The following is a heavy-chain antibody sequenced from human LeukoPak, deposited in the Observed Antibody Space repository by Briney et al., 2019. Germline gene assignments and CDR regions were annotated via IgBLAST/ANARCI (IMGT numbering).Heavy chain of an antibody. CDR1: GFTFSSYG. CDR3: AKSESGSYLNWFDP. J-gene: IGHJ5*02. CDR2: ISYDGSNK. Sequence: GRSLRLSCAASGFTFSSYGMHWVRQAPGKGLEWVAAISYDGSNKYYADSVKGRFTISRDNSKNTLDLQMNSLRAEDTAVYYCAKSESGSYLNWFDPWGQGTLVTVSS. D-gene: IGHD1-26*01. V-gene: IGHV3-30*18.